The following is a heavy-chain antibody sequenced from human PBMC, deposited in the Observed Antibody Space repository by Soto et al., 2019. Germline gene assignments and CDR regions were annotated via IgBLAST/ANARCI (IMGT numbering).Heavy chain of an antibody. CDR1: GFTFSSYG. CDR3: ARDATSHWHYGMDV. Sequence: QVQLVESGGGVVQPGRSLRLSCAASGFTFSSYGMHWVRQAPGKGLEWVAVIWSDGSNKYYADSVKGRFTISRDNSKNTLYLQMNSLRAEDTAVYYCARDATSHWHYGMDVWGQGTTVTVSS. J-gene: IGHJ6*02. V-gene: IGHV3-33*01. D-gene: IGHD5-12*01. CDR2: IWSDGSNK.